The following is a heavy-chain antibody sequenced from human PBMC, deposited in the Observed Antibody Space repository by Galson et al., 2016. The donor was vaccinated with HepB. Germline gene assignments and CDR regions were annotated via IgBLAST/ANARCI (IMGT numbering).Heavy chain of an antibody. J-gene: IGHJ4*02. V-gene: IGHV3-23*01. D-gene: IGHD6-13*01. CDR2: ISGIGDTT. CDR1: GFTFSSYA. Sequence: SLRLSCAASGFTFSSYAMNWVRQAPGKGLEWVSGISGIGDTTYYADSVKGRFSISRDNSKNTLYLQMSSLTAEDTAVYYCAKWSDAAATYWGQGALVTVSS. CDR3: AKWSDAAATY.